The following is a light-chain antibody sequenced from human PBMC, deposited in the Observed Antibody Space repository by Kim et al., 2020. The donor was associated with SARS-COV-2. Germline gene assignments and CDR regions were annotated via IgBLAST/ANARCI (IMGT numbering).Light chain of an antibody. J-gene: IGLJ3*02. CDR1: SGSIASNY. CDR2: EDN. Sequence: NFMLTQPHSVSESPGKTVTISCTRISGSIASNYVQWYQQRPGSAPTTVIYEDNQRPSGVPDRFSGSIDSSSNSASLTISGLKTEDEADYYCQSYDSSPWVFGGGTQLTVL. CDR3: QSYDSSPWV. V-gene: IGLV6-57*04.